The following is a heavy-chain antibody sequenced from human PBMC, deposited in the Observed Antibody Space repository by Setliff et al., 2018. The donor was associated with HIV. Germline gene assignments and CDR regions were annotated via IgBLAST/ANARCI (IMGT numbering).Heavy chain of an antibody. CDR3: ARGSYGSVLL. CDR2: TYFRSKWYF. J-gene: IGHJ4*02. D-gene: IGHD6-19*01. CDR1: GDSVSSNNAA. V-gene: IGHV6-1*01. Sequence: SQTPALTCAISGDSVSSNNAAWNWIRQSPLRGLERLGSTYFRSKWYFDYAVSVKSRIIINPDTSKNQFSLHLNSVTPEDTAVYYCARGSYGSVLLWGQGTLVTVSS.